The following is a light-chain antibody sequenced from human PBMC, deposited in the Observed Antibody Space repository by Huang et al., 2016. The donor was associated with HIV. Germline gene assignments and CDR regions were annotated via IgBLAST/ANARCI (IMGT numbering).Light chain of an antibody. V-gene: IGKV3-15*01. J-gene: IGKJ2*01. CDR1: QSISSN. Sequence: IVMTQSPATLSVSPGERATLSCRASQSISSNLAWYQQKPGQAPRLLIYGASRATGIPARFSGSGSGTEFTLTISSLQSEDFAVYYCQQYNNRYTFGQGTKLEIK. CDR3: QQYNNRYT. CDR2: GAS.